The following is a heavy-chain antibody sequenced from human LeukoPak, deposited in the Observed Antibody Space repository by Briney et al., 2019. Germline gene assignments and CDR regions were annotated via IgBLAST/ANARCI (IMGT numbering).Heavy chain of an antibody. V-gene: IGHV4-4*08. CDR3: ARDKAHSYGYYFDP. CDR1: GGGISTYY. J-gene: IGHJ4*02. Sequence: PSETLSLTCTVAGGGISTYYWNWIRQTPGKGLEWVGHIANGATHYNPSLKSRAIISVDTSKNQISLRLTSVTAADTAVYHCARDKAHSYGYYFDPWGPGTQVLVSS. CDR2: IANGAT. D-gene: IGHD3-10*01.